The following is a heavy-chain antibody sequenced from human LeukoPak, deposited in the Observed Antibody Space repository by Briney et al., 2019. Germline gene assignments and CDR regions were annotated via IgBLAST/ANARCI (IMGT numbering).Heavy chain of an antibody. CDR1: GFTFSSYA. Sequence: GGSLRLSCAASGFTFSSYAMSWVRQAPGKGLEWVSAISGSGGSTYYADSVTRLLTISRHNPKNTLYLQMHSLRAEHAAVYYCAKYLSIGLPWFDLWGQGTLVPVSS. V-gene: IGHV3-23*01. J-gene: IGHJ5*02. CDR3: AKYLSIGLPWFDL. CDR2: ISGSGGST. D-gene: IGHD5-18*01.